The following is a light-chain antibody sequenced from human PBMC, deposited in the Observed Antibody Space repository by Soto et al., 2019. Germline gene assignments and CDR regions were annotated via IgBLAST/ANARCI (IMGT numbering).Light chain of an antibody. CDR2: GAS. Sequence: IVMTQSPATLSVSPGERVTLSCRASQGIGITLAWYQQKPGQTPRLLIYGASTRATGIPARFSGSGSGTETTLTINSLQSEDSAVYYCQRYNDWPLTFGGGTKVEIK. J-gene: IGKJ4*01. V-gene: IGKV3-15*01. CDR3: QRYNDWPLT. CDR1: QGIGIT.